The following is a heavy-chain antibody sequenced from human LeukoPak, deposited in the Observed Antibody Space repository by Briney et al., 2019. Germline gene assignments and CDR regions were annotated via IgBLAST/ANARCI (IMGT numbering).Heavy chain of an antibody. CDR1: GFTFSSYA. CDR2: ISGSGGST. D-gene: IGHD3-9*01. V-gene: IGHV3-23*01. J-gene: IGHJ4*02. CDR3: AKDLTILTGYYGDY. Sequence: GGSLRLSCAASGFTFSSYAMSWVRQAPGKGLEWVSAISGSGGSTCYADSVKGRFTISRDNSKNTLYLQMNSLRAEDTAVYYCAKDLTILTGYYGDYWGQGTLVTVSS.